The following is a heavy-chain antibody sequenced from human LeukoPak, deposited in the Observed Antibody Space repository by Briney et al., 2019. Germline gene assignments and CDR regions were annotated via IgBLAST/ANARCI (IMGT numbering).Heavy chain of an antibody. J-gene: IGHJ4*02. V-gene: IGHV1-46*01. CDR1: GYTFTSYY. D-gene: IGHD1-26*01. Sequence: ASVKVSCKASGYTFTSYYMHWVRQAPGQGLEWMGIINPSGGSTSYAQKFQGRVTMTRDMSTSTVYMELSRLRSDDTAVYYCARDRYSGSYYAYWGQGTLVTVSS. CDR3: ARDRYSGSYYAY. CDR2: INPSGGST.